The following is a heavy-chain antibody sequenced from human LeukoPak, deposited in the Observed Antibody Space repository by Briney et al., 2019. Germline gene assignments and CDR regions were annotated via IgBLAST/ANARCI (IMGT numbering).Heavy chain of an antibody. CDR2: IWYDGSNK. D-gene: IGHD2-2*01. CDR1: GFTFSSYG. CDR3: ARDRGFIVVVPAAFDY. Sequence: HGRSLRLSCAASGFTFSSYGMHWVRQAPGKGLEWVAVIWYDGSNKYYADSVKGRFTISRDNSKNTLYLQMNSLRAEDTAVYYCARDRGFIVVVPAAFDYWGQGTLVTVSS. V-gene: IGHV3-33*01. J-gene: IGHJ4*02.